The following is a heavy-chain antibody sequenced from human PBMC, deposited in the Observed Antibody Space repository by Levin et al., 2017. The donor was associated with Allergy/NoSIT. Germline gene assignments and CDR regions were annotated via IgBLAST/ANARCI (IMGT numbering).Heavy chain of an antibody. Sequence: KTGGSLRLSCKGSGYSFTSYWIGWVRQMPGKGLEWMGIIYPGDSDTRYSPSFQGQVTISADKSISTAYLQWSSLKASDTAMYYCARQGAGSDIVVVPAAPIHPFDIWGQGTMVTVSS. J-gene: IGHJ3*02. CDR1: GYSFTSYW. D-gene: IGHD2-2*01. CDR2: IYPGDSDT. V-gene: IGHV5-51*01. CDR3: ARQGAGSDIVVVPAAPIHPFDI.